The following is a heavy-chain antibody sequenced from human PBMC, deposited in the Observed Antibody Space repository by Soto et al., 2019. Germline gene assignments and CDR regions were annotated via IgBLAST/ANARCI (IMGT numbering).Heavy chain of an antibody. Sequence: SETLSLTCTVSGGSISSSSYYCGWIRQPSGKGLEWIGSIYYSGSTYYNPSLKSRVTISVDTSKNQFSLKLSSVTAADTAVYYCATSNWFDPWGQGMLVTVSS. J-gene: IGHJ5*02. V-gene: IGHV4-39*01. CDR3: ATSNWFDP. CDR1: GGSISSSSYY. CDR2: IYYSGST.